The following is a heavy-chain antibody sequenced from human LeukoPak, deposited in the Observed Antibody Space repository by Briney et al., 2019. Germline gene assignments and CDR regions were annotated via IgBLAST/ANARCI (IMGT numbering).Heavy chain of an antibody. V-gene: IGHV4-39*01. J-gene: IGHJ6*02. D-gene: IGHD2-15*01. CDR1: GGSISSSSYY. CDR2: IYYSGST. Sequence: SETLSLTCTVSGGSISSSSYYWGWIRQPPGKGLEWIGSIYYSGSTYYNPSLKSRVTISVDTSKNQFSLKLSSVTAADTAVYYCARGAMVAATRSFYYGMDVWGQGTTVTVSS. CDR3: ARGAMVAATRSFYYGMDV.